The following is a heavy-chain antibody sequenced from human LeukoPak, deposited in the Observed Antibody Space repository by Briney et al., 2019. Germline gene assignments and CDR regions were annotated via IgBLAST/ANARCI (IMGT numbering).Heavy chain of an antibody. CDR1: GFTFSRYW. Sequence: GGSLRLSCAASGFTFSRYWMHWVRQAPGKGLVWVSRINSDGSSASYADSVKGRFTISRDNAKNTLYLQMNSLRAEDTAVYYCARGSPTLNSRYFDLWGRGTLVTVSS. D-gene: IGHD4-11*01. J-gene: IGHJ2*01. V-gene: IGHV3-74*01. CDR2: INSDGSSA. CDR3: ARGSPTLNSRYFDL.